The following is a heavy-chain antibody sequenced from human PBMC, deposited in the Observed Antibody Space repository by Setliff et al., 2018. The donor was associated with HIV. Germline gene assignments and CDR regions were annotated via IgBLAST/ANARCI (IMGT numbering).Heavy chain of an antibody. CDR2: MRYDGSNK. CDR3: AKQTVSSSWSNWFDP. CDR1: GFTFSSYG. V-gene: IGHV3-30*02. J-gene: IGHJ5*02. D-gene: IGHD6-13*01. Sequence: LRLSCAASGFTFSSYGMHWVRQAPGKGLEWVAFMRYDGSNKYYADSVKGRFTISRDNSKNTLYLQMNSLRAEDTAVYYCAKQTVSSSWSNWFDPWGQGTLVTVSS.